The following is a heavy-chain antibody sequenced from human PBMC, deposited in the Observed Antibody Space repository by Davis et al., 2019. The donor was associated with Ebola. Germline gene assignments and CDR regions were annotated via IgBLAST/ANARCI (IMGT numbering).Heavy chain of an antibody. D-gene: IGHD1-26*01. CDR1: GYTFTTYG. CDR3: VRERVGTGNVDL. V-gene: IGHV1-3*04. Sequence: ASVKVSCKASGYTFTTYGVHWVRQAPGQALEWLGWINTGNGVTVYSQSLEGRLTLSGDTFANTAYMELSGLRSEDTAVYYCVRERVGTGNVDLWGQGTLVSVPS. J-gene: IGHJ4*02. CDR2: INTGNGVT.